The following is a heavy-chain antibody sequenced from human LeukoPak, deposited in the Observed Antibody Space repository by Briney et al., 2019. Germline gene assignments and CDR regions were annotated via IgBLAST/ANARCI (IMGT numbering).Heavy chain of an antibody. D-gene: IGHD3-10*01. Sequence: GGSLRLSCAASGFTFSSYAMSWVRQAPGKGLEWVSAISGSGGSTYYADSVKGRFTISRDNSKDTLYLQTNSLRAEDTAVYYCAKVRVYYFDYWGQGTLVTVSS. CDR3: AKVRVYYFDY. CDR2: ISGSGGST. V-gene: IGHV3-23*01. J-gene: IGHJ4*02. CDR1: GFTFSSYA.